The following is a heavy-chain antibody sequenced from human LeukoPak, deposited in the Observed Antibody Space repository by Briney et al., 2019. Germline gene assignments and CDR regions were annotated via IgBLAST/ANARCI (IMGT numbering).Heavy chain of an antibody. Sequence: ASVKVSCKASGYTFTSYGISWVRQAPGQGLEWMGWISAYNGNTNYAQKLQGRATMTTDTSTSTAYMELRSLRSYDTAVYYCARGRAARPGNYFDYWGQGTLVTASS. CDR3: ARGRAARPGNYFDY. CDR1: GYTFTSYG. V-gene: IGHV1-18*01. J-gene: IGHJ4*02. CDR2: ISAYNGNT. D-gene: IGHD6-6*01.